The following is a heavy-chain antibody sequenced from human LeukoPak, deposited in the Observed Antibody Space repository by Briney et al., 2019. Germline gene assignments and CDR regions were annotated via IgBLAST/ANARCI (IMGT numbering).Heavy chain of an antibody. CDR2: ISGSGGST. CDR3: AKVRTRLPLRYFDD. CDR1: GFTFSSYA. D-gene: IGHD3-9*01. J-gene: IGHJ4*02. V-gene: IGHV3-23*01. Sequence: SGGSLRLSCAASGFTFSSYAMSWVRQAPGKGLEWVSAISGSGGSTYYADSVKGRFTISRDNSKNTLYLQMNCLRAEDTAVYYCAKVRTRLPLRYFDDWGQGTLVTVSS.